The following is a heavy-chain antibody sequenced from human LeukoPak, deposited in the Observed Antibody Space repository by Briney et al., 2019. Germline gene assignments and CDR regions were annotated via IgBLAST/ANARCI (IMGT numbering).Heavy chain of an antibody. CDR1: GYTFTDYY. CDR3: ATLGYSSSFDY. Sequence: ASVKVSCKVSGYTFTDYYMHWVQQAPGKGLEWMGLVDPEDGETIYAEKFLGRVTITADTSTDTAYMELSSLRSEDTAVYYCATLGYSSSFDYWGQGTLVTVSS. V-gene: IGHV1-69-2*01. D-gene: IGHD6-6*01. J-gene: IGHJ4*02. CDR2: VDPEDGET.